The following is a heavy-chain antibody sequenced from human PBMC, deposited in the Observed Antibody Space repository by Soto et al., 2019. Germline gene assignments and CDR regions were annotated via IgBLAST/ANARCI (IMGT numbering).Heavy chain of an antibody. J-gene: IGHJ1*01. CDR1: GFTFSSYE. CDR3: ASMVPGSSSPLRH. CDR2: ISSSGSTI. Sequence: PGGSLRLSCAASGFTFSSYELNWVRQAPGKGLEWVSYISSSGSTIYYADSVKGRFTISRDNAKNSLYLQMNSLRAEDTAVYYCASMVPGSSSPLRHWGQGTLVTVSS. D-gene: IGHD3-10*01. V-gene: IGHV3-48*03.